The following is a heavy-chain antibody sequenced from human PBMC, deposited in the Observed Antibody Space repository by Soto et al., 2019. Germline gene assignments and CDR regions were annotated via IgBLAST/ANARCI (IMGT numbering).Heavy chain of an antibody. V-gene: IGHV1-69*05. D-gene: IGHD3-22*01. CDR3: ARATRRGYYDSSGYFDY. J-gene: IGHJ4*02. Sequence: QVQLVQSGAEVKKPGSSVKVSCKASGDTFSSYAISWVRQAPGQGLEWMGGIIPIFGTTNYAQKFQGRVAXTXXESTSAAYMELSSLRSEDTAVYYCARATRRGYYDSSGYFDYWGQGTLVTVSS. CDR2: IIPIFGTT. CDR1: GDTFSSYA.